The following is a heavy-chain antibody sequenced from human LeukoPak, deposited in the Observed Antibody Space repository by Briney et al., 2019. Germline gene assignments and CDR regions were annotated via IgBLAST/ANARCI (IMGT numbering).Heavy chain of an antibody. CDR1: GGTFSSYA. D-gene: IGHD6-13*01. J-gene: IGHJ6*02. V-gene: IGHV1-69*04. Sequence: SVKVSCKASGGTFSSYAISRVRQAPGQGLEWMGRIIPIFGIANYAQKFQGRVTITADKSTSTAYMELSSLRSEDTAVYYCARDLGIAAAGTDYYYGMDVWGQGTTVTVSS. CDR3: ARDLGIAAAGTDYYYGMDV. CDR2: IIPIFGIA.